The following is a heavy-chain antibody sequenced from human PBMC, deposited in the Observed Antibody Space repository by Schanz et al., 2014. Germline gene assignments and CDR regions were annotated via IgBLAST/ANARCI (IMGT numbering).Heavy chain of an antibody. Sequence: EVQVVASGGGLVQPGGSLRLSCTASGFNSDDYAMHWVRQAPGKGLEYVSSISSKGDMTFYGNSVKGRFTISRDNSKNTLYLQLGSLSAEDTAVYFCARDNRYYLFDYWGQGALVTVSS. CDR1: GFNSDDYA. CDR3: ARDNRYYLFDY. V-gene: IGHV3-64*01. J-gene: IGHJ4*02. D-gene: IGHD3-16*02. CDR2: ISSKGDMT.